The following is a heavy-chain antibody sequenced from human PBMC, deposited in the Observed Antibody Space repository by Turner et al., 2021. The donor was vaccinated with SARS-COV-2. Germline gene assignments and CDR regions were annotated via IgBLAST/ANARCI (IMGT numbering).Heavy chain of an antibody. CDR1: GYTFTGYD. V-gene: IGHV1-8*01. J-gene: IGHJ5*02. CDR3: ARAAQLTVWFDP. CDR2: KNPNSGNT. Sequence: QVQLVQSGAEVKKPGASVKVSCKASGYTFTGYDIHWVRQATGQGLEWMGWKNPNSGNTGYAQKFQGRVTMTRNTSISTADMELSSLRSEDTAVYYCARAAQLTVWFDPWGQGTLVTVSS. D-gene: IGHD3-9*01.